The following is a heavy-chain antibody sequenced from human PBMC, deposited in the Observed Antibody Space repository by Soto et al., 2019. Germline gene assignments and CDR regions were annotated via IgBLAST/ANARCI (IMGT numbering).Heavy chain of an antibody. Sequence: QVQLVQSGAEVKKPGASVKVSCKASGYTSTSYGISWVRQAPGQGPEWMGWISAYNGDTHYAQKLQGRVTMTTDTSTSTAYMEPRSLRSDDTAGYYCAKVPLGYTYGQYFDYWGKGTLVTVSS. J-gene: IGHJ4*02. D-gene: IGHD5-18*01. V-gene: IGHV1-18*01. CDR1: GYTSTSYG. CDR3: AKVPLGYTYGQYFDY. CDR2: ISAYNGDT.